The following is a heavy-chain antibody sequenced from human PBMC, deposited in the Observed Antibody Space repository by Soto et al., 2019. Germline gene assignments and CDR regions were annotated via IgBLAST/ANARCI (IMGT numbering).Heavy chain of an antibody. V-gene: IGHV4-31*03. Sequence: QVQLQESGPGLVKPSQTLSLTCTVSGGSISSGGYYWSWIRQHPGKGLEWIGYISYSGSTYYNPSLESRVTRYVDTCKTQCSLKLSSVTAADTAVYYCARDALSRDSIWGQGTLVTVSS. D-gene: IGHD3-22*01. CDR1: GGSISSGGYY. CDR3: ARDALSRDSI. CDR2: ISYSGST. J-gene: IGHJ4*02.